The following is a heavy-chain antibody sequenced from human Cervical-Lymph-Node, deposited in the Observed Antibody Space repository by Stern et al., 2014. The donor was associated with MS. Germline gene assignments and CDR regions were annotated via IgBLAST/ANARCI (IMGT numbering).Heavy chain of an antibody. V-gene: IGHV4-31*03. CDR3: ARGLNPRPDS. CDR2: IYFSGST. CDR1: GAFISNAGYY. D-gene: IGHD3-16*01. Sequence: QVQLQESGPGLVKPSQTLSLTCTVSGAFISNAGYYWSWVRQHPGKGLECIGYIYFSGSTYYNPSLESRVTISVDTSKNQFSLTLSSVTAADTAVYYCARGLNPRPDSWGQGTLVTVSS. J-gene: IGHJ4*02.